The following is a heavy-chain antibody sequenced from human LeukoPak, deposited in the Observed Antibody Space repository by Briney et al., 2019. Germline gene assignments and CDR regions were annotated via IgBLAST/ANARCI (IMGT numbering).Heavy chain of an antibody. D-gene: IGHD1-26*01. Sequence: PSETLSLTCTVSGGXVSSTRHYWGWIRQPPGKGLEWIGNMYYSGSTYYNPSLRSRVTTSVDTTKNQFSLKLGSVTAADTAVYYCARLLKYSGSYYCDFWGQGTLVTVSS. CDR3: ARLLKYSGSYYCDF. J-gene: IGHJ4*02. CDR1: GGXVSSTRHY. CDR2: MYYSGST. V-gene: IGHV4-39*01.